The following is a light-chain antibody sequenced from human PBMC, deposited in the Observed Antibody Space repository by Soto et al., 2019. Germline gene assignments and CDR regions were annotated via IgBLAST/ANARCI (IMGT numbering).Light chain of an antibody. CDR3: QQSYSSPFT. CDR2: AAS. V-gene: IGKV1-39*01. Sequence: DIQMTQSPSSLSASVGDRVTITCRASQSINTYLNWYQKKPQKAPELLIYAASSLQSGVPSRFGGSGSGTDFNLTISSLQTEDFATYYCQQSYSSPFTFGPGTKVDIK. CDR1: QSINTY. J-gene: IGKJ3*01.